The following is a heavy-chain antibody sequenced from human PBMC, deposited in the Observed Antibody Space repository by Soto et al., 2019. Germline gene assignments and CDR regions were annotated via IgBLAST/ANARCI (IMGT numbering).Heavy chain of an antibody. CDR2: ISGSGGST. Sequence: EVQLLESGGGLVQPGGSLRLSCAASGFTFSSYAMSWVRQAPGKGLEWVSAISGSGGSTYYADSGKGRFTISRDNSKNTLYLQMNSLRAEDTAVYYCAKDLVYDSSGYYYVPSYFDYWGQGTLVTVSS. V-gene: IGHV3-23*01. D-gene: IGHD3-22*01. CDR3: AKDLVYDSSGYYYVPSYFDY. J-gene: IGHJ4*02. CDR1: GFTFSSYA.